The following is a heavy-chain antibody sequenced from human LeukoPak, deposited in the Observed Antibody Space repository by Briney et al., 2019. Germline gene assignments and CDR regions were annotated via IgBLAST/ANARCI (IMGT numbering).Heavy chain of an antibody. D-gene: IGHD1-1*01. CDR3: ARDQLL. Sequence: GGSLRLSCAASGFTFSSYWMHWVRQTPEKGLVWVSHASPDGRTTTYADSVKGRFTIFRDNAKSTLYLQMNGLRAEDTAVYYCARDQLLGGQGTLVTVSS. CDR1: GFTFSSYW. J-gene: IGHJ4*02. CDR2: ASPDGRTT. V-gene: IGHV3-74*01.